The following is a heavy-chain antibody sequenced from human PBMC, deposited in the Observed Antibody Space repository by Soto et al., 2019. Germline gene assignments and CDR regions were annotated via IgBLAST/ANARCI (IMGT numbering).Heavy chain of an antibody. CDR3: ARVGPYDSGSYMLRYNWFDP. J-gene: IGHJ5*02. V-gene: IGHV3-53*01. D-gene: IGHD3-10*01. Sequence: EVQLVDSGGGLIQPGGSLRLSCAAAGFSVSTSHMNWVRQTPGKGLEWVSVIYSGGATYYAASVKGRFTISRDKSKNTVYLQMNSLRAEDTAVYDCARVGPYDSGSYMLRYNWFDPWGQGTLVTVSS. CDR2: IYSGGAT. CDR1: GFSVSTSH.